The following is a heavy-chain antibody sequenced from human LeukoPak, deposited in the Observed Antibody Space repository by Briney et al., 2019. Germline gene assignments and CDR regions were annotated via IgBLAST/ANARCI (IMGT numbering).Heavy chain of an antibody. CDR2: INPNSGGR. V-gene: IGHV1-2*02. J-gene: IGHJ3*02. CDR3: ARKRSYGGSDAFDM. CDR1: GYTLSGYY. Sequence: ASVRVSCKASGYTLSGYYMHWVRQAPGQGLQWMGWINPNSGGRKYAQKFQGRVTMTRDTSINTAYMELSRLTSDDTAVYYCARKRSYGGSDAFDMRGQGTMVTVSS. D-gene: IGHD4-23*01.